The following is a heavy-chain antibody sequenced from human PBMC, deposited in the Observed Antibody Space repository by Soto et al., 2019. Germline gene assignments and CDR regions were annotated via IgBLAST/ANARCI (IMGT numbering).Heavy chain of an antibody. V-gene: IGHV4-31*03. CDR1: GDSISSGGYY. D-gene: IGHD3-10*01. CDR3: ARGSRYGSGSYYLTINYYYYGMDV. J-gene: IGHJ6*02. Sequence: PSETLSLTCSVSGDSISSGGYYYSWIRQYPGKGLEWIGYIYYSGRNSYNPSLESRVIISVDTSKNQISLRLRSVTAADTAVYYCARGSRYGSGSYYLTINYYYYGMDVWGQGTTVTVSS. CDR2: IYYSGRN.